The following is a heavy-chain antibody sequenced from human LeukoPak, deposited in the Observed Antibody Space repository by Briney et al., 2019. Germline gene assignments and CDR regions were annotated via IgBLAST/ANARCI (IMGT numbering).Heavy chain of an antibody. CDR2: ITVSGDGT. V-gene: IGHV3-23*01. Sequence: GGSLRLSCAASGFTFRSYAMTWVRQAPGKGLEWVSTITVSGDGTFYADSVKGRFTFSRDNSKNTLYLQMSSLRAEDTATYYCAKGDQPLMYGGAFDFWGQGTLVTVSS. CDR1: GFTFRSYA. D-gene: IGHD3-10*02. CDR3: AKGDQPLMYGGAFDF. J-gene: IGHJ4*02.